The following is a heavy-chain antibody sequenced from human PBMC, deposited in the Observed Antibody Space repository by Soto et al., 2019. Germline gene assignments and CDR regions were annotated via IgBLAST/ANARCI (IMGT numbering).Heavy chain of an antibody. CDR2: IKQDGSEK. J-gene: IGHJ6*03. V-gene: IGHV3-7*01. CDR1: GFTFSSYW. D-gene: IGHD6-13*01. Sequence: GGSLRLSCAASGFTFSSYWMSWVRQAPGKGLEWVANIKQDGSEKYYVDSVKGRFTISRDNAKNSLYLQMNSLRAEDTAVYYCAREQQLGYYYYYMDVWGKGTTVTVSS. CDR3: AREQQLGYYYYYMDV.